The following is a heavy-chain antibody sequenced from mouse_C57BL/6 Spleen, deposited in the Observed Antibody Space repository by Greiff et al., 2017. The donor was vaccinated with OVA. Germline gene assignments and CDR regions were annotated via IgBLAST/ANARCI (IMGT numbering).Heavy chain of an antibody. CDR1: GYTFTDYY. CDR3: VYCNYVLFAY. V-gene: IGHV1-26*01. Sequence: EVQLQQSGPELVKPGASVKISCKASGYTFTDYYMNWVKQSHGKSLEWIGDINPNNGGTSYNQKFKGKATLTVDKSSSTAYMELRSLTSEDSAVYYCVYCNYVLFAYWGQGTLVTVSA. J-gene: IGHJ3*01. D-gene: IGHD2-10*02. CDR2: INPNNGGT.